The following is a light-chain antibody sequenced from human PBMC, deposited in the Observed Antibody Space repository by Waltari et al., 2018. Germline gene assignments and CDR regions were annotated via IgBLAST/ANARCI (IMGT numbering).Light chain of an antibody. V-gene: IGLV1-40*01. CDR1: SSNIGAGHD. CDR3: HSFDSSLSTGVV. J-gene: IGLJ2*01. CDR2: GNS. Sequence: QSVLTQPPSVSGAPGQRVTISCTGTSSNIGAGHDVHWYQQFPGTAPKLLIYGNSNRPSGVPDRCSGSKSDTSASLTSTGLQAEDEADYFCHSFDSSLSTGVVFGGGTKVTVL.